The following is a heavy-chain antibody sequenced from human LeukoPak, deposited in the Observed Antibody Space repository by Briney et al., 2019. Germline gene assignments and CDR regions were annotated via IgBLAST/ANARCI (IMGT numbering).Heavy chain of an antibody. CDR1: GFTFSNYW. J-gene: IGHJ3*01. V-gene: IGHV3-74*01. CDR2: INSDESST. CDR3: ARTFNPGK. Sequence: GGSLRLSCAASGFTFSNYWMHWVRQAPGKGLIWVSRINSDESSTSYADSVKGRFTISRDNAKSSLYLQVSSLRAEDTAVYYCARTFNPGKWGQGTLVTVSS. D-gene: IGHD2/OR15-2a*01.